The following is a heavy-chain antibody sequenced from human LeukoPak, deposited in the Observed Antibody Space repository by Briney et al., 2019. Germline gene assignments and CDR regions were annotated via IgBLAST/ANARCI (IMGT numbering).Heavy chain of an antibody. CDR2: INWNGGRT. D-gene: IGHD2-2*01. V-gene: IGHV3-20*04. Sequence: GGSLRLSCAVSGFTFENYGMSWVRQAPGKGLEWVSGINWNGGRTAYADSVKGRFTISRDNAKNSLYLQMKSLRAEDTALYFCARASSPTCPGWCALDKWGQGTMVTVSS. CDR1: GFTFENYG. J-gene: IGHJ3*02. CDR3: ARASSPTCPGWCALDK.